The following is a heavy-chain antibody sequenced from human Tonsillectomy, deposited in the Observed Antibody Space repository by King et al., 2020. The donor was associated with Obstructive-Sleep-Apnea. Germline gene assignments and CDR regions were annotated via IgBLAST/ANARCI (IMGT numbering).Heavy chain of an antibody. CDR1: GFTFSSYG. J-gene: IGHJ6*02. D-gene: IGHD3-10*01. Sequence: VQLVESGGGVVQPGRSLRLSCAASGFTFSSYGMHWVRQAPGKGLEWVAVISDDGSNKYYAESVKGRFTISRDNSKSMLYVQMSSLTIEDTAVYHCAKGKGSGSYYHGVDVWGLGTTVTVSS. CDR2: ISDDGSNK. CDR3: AKGKGSGSYYHGVDV. V-gene: IGHV3-30*18.